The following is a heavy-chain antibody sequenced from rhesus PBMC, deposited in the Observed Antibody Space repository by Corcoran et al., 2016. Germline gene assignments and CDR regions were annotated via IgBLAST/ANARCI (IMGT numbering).Heavy chain of an antibody. D-gene: IGHD3-34*01. J-gene: IGHJ4*01. CDR2: ITYSGST. Sequence: QVQLQESGPGLVKPSETLSLTCAVSGGSISSGYYYWSWIRQPPGKALEWIGYITYSGSTSYNPSLKSRVTISRDTSKNQFSLKLSSVTAADTAVYYCARDQRGAPFDYWGQGVLVTVSS. CDR1: GGSISSGYYY. CDR3: ARDQRGAPFDY. V-gene: IGHV4-122*02.